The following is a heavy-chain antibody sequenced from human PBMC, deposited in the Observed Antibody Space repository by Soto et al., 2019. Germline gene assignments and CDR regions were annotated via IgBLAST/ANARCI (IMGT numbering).Heavy chain of an antibody. D-gene: IGHD3-3*01. CDR1: GFTFSSYA. J-gene: IGHJ4*02. CDR2: ISGSGGST. V-gene: IGHV3-23*01. CDR3: AKDLFLEWLFYYFDY. Sequence: GGSLRLSCAASGFTFSSYAMSWVLQAPGKGLEWVSAISGSGGSTYYADSVKGRFTISRDNSKNTLYLQMNSLRAEDTAVYYCAKDLFLEWLFYYFDYWGQGTLVTVSS.